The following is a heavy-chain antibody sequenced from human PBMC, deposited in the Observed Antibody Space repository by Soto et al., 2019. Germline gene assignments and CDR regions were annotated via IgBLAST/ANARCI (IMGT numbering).Heavy chain of an antibody. J-gene: IGHJ5*02. D-gene: IGHD3-22*01. CDR3: ATNLYYYSSGSNNWFDT. V-gene: IGHV4-31*03. CDR1: GGSISSGGYY. Sequence: SETLSLTCTVSGGSISSGGYYWSWIRQHPGKGLEWIGYIYYSGSTYYNPSLKSRVTISVDTSKNQFSLKLSSVTAADTAVYYCATNLYYYSSGSNNWFDTWGQGTLVTVSS. CDR2: IYYSGST.